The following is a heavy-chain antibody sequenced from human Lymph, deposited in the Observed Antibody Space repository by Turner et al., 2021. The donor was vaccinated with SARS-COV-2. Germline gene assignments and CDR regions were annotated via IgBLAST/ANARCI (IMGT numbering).Heavy chain of an antibody. CDR3: ARDVGFDSVGDDY. CDR1: GFTFSSYG. J-gene: IGHJ4*02. D-gene: IGHD3-9*01. V-gene: IGHV3-33*08. CDR2: IWYDGSNK. Sequence: QVQLVESGGGLVQPGRSLRLSCAASGFTFSSYGMHWVRQAPGKGLEWVAVIWYDGSNKYYADSVKGLFTISRDNSKNTLYLQMNSLRAEDTAIYYCARDVGFDSVGDDYWGQGTLVTVSS.